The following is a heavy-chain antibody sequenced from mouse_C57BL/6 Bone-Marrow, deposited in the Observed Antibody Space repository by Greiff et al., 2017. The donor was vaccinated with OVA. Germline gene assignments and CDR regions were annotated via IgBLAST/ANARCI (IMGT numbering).Heavy chain of an antibody. J-gene: IGHJ1*03. Sequence: EVKLVESGGGLVKPGGSLKLSCAASGFTFSSYTMSWVRQTPEKRLEWVATISGGGGNTYYPDSVKGRFTISRDNAKNTLYLQMSSLRSEDTALYYGARDTTVLPYWYCDVWGTGTTVTVSS. CDR3: ARDTTVLPYWYCDV. V-gene: IGHV5-9*01. CDR2: ISGGGGNT. D-gene: IGHD1-1*01. CDR1: GFTFSSYT.